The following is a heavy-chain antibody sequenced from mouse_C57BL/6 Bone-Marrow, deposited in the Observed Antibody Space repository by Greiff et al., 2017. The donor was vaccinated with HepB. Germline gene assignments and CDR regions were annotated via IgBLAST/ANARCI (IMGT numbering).Heavy chain of an antibody. D-gene: IGHD2-4*01. Sequence: VQLQQSGPELVKPGASVKISCKASGYTFTDYYMNWVKQSHGKSLEWIGDINPNNGGTSYNQKFKGKATLTVDKSSSTAYMELRSLTSEDSAVYYCASPYYDYDVFFAYWGQGTLVTVSA. CDR3: ASPYYDYDVFFAY. CDR2: INPNNGGT. V-gene: IGHV1-26*01. J-gene: IGHJ3*01. CDR1: GYTFTDYY.